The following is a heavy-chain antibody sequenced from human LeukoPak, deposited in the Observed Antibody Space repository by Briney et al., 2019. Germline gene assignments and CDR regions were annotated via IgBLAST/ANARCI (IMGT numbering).Heavy chain of an antibody. CDR1: GFTFSNYG. Sequence: PGGTLRLSCAASGFTFSNYGMSWVRQAPGKGLEWVSAIRGGGGSTYYADSVKGRFTLSRDNPKNTLYLQMNSLRAEDTAVYYCAKDALLWFGESTSPDVWGKGTTVTISS. CDR3: AKDALLWFGESTSPDV. D-gene: IGHD3-10*01. J-gene: IGHJ6*04. CDR2: IRGGGGST. V-gene: IGHV3-23*01.